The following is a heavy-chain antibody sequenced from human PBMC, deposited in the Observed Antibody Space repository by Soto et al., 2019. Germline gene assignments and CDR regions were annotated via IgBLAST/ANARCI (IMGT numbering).Heavy chain of an antibody. V-gene: IGHV3-48*01. Sequence: EVQLVESGGGLVQPGGSLRLSCAASGFTFSSYSMNWVRQAPGKGLEWVSYISSSSSTIYYADSVKGRFTISRDNAKNSLYLQMNSLRAEDTAVYYCARDLHEFWSGPIWGQGTMVTVSS. D-gene: IGHD3-3*01. CDR2: ISSSSSTI. CDR3: ARDLHEFWSGPI. CDR1: GFTFSSYS. J-gene: IGHJ3*02.